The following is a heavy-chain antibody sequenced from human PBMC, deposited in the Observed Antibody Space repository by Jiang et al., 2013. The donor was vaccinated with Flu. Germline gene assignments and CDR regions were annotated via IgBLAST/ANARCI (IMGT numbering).Heavy chain of an antibody. Sequence: GPGLVKPSQTLSLTCTVSGDSISSGSYYWSWIRQPAGKGLEWIGRIYTSGSTNYNPSLKSRVTISVDRSKNQISLKMSSVTAADTAVYYCARGGAVMVEGYHIDYWGQGTLVTVSS. CDR2: IYTSGST. V-gene: IGHV4-61*02. D-gene: IGHD3-10*01. CDR1: GDSISSGSYY. CDR3: ARGGAVMVEGYHIDY. J-gene: IGHJ4*02.